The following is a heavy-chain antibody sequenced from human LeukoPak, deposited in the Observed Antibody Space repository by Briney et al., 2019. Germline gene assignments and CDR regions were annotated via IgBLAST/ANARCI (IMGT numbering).Heavy chain of an antibody. CDR3: ARDYGSGSSLWDY. Sequence: PSETLSLTCTVSSGSMSSYHWIWIRQPAGKGLEWIGRIYTSGSTNYNPSLKSRVTMSVDTSKNQFSLKLSSVTAADTAVYYCARDYGSGSSLWDYWGQGTLVTVSS. CDR1: SGSMSSYH. D-gene: IGHD3-10*01. V-gene: IGHV4-4*07. J-gene: IGHJ4*02. CDR2: IYTSGST.